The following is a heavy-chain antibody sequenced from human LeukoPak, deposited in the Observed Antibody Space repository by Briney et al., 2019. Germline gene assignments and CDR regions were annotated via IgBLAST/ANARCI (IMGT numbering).Heavy chain of an antibody. CDR3: AREGDYDFWTSSGAFDI. J-gene: IGHJ3*02. CDR2: ISSSSSTI. CDR1: GFTFSSYS. V-gene: IGHV3-48*04. D-gene: IGHD3-3*01. Sequence: GGSLRLSCAASGFTFSSYSMNWVRQAPGKGLEWVSYISSSSSTIYYADSVKGRFTISRDNAKNSLYLQMNSLRAEDTAVYYCAREGDYDFWTSSGAFDIWGQGTMVTVSS.